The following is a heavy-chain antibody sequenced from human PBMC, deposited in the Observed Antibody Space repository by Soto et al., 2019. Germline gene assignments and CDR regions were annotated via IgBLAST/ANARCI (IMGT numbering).Heavy chain of an antibody. CDR2: IYYSGST. V-gene: IGHV4-31*03. D-gene: IGHD3-22*01. CDR1: GGSISSGGYY. Sequence: SETLSLTCTVSGGSISSGGYYWSWIRQHPGKGLEWIGYIYYSGSTYYNPSLKSRVTISVDTSKNQFSLKLSSVTAADTAVYYCARAQSGYYFHDAFDIWGQGTMVTVSS. J-gene: IGHJ3*02. CDR3: ARAQSGYYFHDAFDI.